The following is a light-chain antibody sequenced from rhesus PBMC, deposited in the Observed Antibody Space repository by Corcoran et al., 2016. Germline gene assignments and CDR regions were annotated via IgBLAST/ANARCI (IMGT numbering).Light chain of an antibody. CDR3: QQYSSRPFT. CDR2: KAS. Sequence: DIQMTQSPSSLSASVGDTVTITCRASQGISSWLAWYQQKTGKAPKLLIYKASSLQSGVPSRFSGSGSGTDFTLTISSLQSEDFATYYCQQYSSRPFTFGPGTKLDIK. V-gene: IGKV1-22*01. CDR1: QGISSW. J-gene: IGKJ3*01.